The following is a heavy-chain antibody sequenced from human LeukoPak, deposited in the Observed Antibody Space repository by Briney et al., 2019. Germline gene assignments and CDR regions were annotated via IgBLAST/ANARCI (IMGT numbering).Heavy chain of an antibody. J-gene: IGHJ4*02. V-gene: IGHV4-4*02. CDR1: GGSISTDKW. Sequence: SETLSLTCVVSGGSISTDKWWSWVRQSPGKGLECIGEIYHSGSTNYNPSLKSRVTISVDESKNQFSLRLTSVTAADTAVYFCARGAEYYAIWRGYAGYSDYWGQGISVTVSS. D-gene: IGHD3-3*01. CDR3: ARGAEYYAIWRGYAGYSDY. CDR2: IYHSGST.